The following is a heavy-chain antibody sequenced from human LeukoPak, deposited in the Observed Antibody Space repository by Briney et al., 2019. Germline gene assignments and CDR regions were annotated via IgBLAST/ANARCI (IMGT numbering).Heavy chain of an antibody. CDR3: ARLRVMAKYHYYYYMDV. CDR2: INHSGST. Sequence: SETLSLTCAVYGGSFSGYYWSWIRQPPGKGLEWIGEINHSGSTNYNPSLKSRVTISVDTSKNQFSLKLSSVTAADTAVYYCARLRVMAKYHYYYYMDVWGKGTTVTISS. J-gene: IGHJ6*03. D-gene: IGHD2-21*01. CDR1: GGSFSGYY. V-gene: IGHV4-34*01.